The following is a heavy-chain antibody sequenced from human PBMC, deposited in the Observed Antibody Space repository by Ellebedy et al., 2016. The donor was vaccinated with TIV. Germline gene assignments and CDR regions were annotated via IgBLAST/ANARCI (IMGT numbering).Heavy chain of an antibody. CDR1: GFTFDDYW. CDR2: IKTDGGDF. Sequence: GESLKISXAASGFTFDDYWLGWVRQLPGGGLEWVANIKTDGGDFYFGDSAKGRFVVSRDKVKRSLFLQMNSLRVEDTGLYFCARGIRHFDWQPPNAFDLWGQGTLVKVSS. J-gene: IGHJ3*01. V-gene: IGHV3-7*01. D-gene: IGHD3-9*01. CDR3: ARGIRHFDWQPPNAFDL.